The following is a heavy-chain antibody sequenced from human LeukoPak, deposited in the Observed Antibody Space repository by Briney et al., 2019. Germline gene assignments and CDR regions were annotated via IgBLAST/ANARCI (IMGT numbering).Heavy chain of an antibody. CDR1: GFTFSSYD. CDR2: ISYDGRNK. J-gene: IGHJ3*02. V-gene: IGHV3-30*04. Sequence: PGRSLRLSCAASGFTFSSYDMHWVREAPGKGLEWVAVISYDGRNKYYADSVKGRVTISRDNYKNTLYLQMNSLRAEDTAVYYCARKINGYSSFFDIWGQGTMVTVSS. D-gene: IGHD4-11*01. CDR3: ARKINGYSSFFDI.